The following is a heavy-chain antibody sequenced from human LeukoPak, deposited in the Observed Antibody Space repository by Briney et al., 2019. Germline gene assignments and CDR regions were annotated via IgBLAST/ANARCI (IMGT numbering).Heavy chain of an antibody. Sequence: PSETLSLTCTVPGGSISSYYWSWIRQPPGKGLEWIGYIYYSGSTNYNPSLKSRVTISVDTSKNQFSLKLSSVTAADTAVYYCARISNSGYSYVHLIFDYWGQGTLVTVSS. CDR3: ARISNSGYSYVHLIFDY. J-gene: IGHJ4*02. V-gene: IGHV4-59*08. CDR1: GGSISSYY. D-gene: IGHD5-18*01. CDR2: IYYSGST.